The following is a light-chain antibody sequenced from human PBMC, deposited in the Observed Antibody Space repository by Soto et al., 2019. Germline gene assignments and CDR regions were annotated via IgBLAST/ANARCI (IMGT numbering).Light chain of an antibody. CDR3: QQYGISGT. CDR2: GAS. CDR1: QSVSNNY. Sequence: EIVFTQSPGTRYLSPGERATLSCRASQSVSNNYLAWYQQKPGQAPRLLIYGASNRATGIPSRFSGSGSRTDFTLTISRLEPEDFAVYYYQQYGISGTFGQGTKVDIK. J-gene: IGKJ1*01. V-gene: IGKV3-20*01.